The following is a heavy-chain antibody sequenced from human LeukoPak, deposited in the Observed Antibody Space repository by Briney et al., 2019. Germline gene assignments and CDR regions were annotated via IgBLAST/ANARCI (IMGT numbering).Heavy chain of an antibody. Sequence: SETLSLTCTVSDGSISSSSYYWGWIRQPPGKGLEWIGSIYYSGSTYYNPSLKSRVTISVDTSKNQFSLKLSSVTAADTAVYYCARDRLGYCSSTSCYWGNGMDVWGQGTTVTVSS. CDR2: IYYSGST. D-gene: IGHD2-2*01. CDR1: DGSISSSSYY. J-gene: IGHJ6*02. V-gene: IGHV4-39*07. CDR3: ARDRLGYCSSTSCYWGNGMDV.